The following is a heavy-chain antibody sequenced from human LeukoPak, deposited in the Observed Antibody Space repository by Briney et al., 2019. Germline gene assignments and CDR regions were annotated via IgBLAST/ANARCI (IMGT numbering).Heavy chain of an antibody. J-gene: IGHJ4*02. Sequence: GGSLRLSCAASGFTFCSYSMNWVRQAPGKGLEWVSSISSSSSYIYYADSVKGRFTISRDNAKNSLYLQMNSLRAEDTAVYYCAMEGSSSSHFDYWGQGTLVTVSS. CDR3: AMEGSSSSHFDY. D-gene: IGHD6-6*01. CDR2: ISSSSSYI. CDR1: GFTFCSYS. V-gene: IGHV3-21*01.